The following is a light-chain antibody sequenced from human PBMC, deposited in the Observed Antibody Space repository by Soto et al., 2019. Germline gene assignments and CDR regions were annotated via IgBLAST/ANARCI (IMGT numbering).Light chain of an antibody. J-gene: IGKJ2*01. Sequence: DIQMTQSPSTLSASVGDRVTITCRASQSISSWLAWYQQKPWKAPKLLIYDASSLESGVPSRFSGSGSGTEFTLTISILQPDDFATYYSQQYNSYSYTFGQGTKLEIK. CDR3: QQYNSYSYT. V-gene: IGKV1-5*01. CDR1: QSISSW. CDR2: DAS.